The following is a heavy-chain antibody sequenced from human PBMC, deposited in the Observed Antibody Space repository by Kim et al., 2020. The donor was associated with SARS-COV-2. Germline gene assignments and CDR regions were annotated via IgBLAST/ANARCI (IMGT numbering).Heavy chain of an antibody. CDR1: RGSISGFY. D-gene: IGHD5-12*01. J-gene: IGHJ4*02. CDR3: ARHLPDSTGQYILGN. CDR2: ISFDGTT. V-gene: IGHV4-59*08. Sequence: SETLSLTCSVSRGSISGFYWSWIRQTPGKGLEWIALISFDGTTTYNPPLESRFTMSVDMSKKEISLKLRSATAADTATYYCARHLPDSTGQYILGNWGQGALVTVSS.